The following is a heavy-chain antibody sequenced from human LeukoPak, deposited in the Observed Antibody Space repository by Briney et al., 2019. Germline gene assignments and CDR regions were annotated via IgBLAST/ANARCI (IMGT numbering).Heavy chain of an antibody. V-gene: IGHV3-30*18. D-gene: IGHD3-22*01. CDR3: ANAGLGPYYYDSSGPTPLDY. CDR1: GFTFSSYG. CDR2: ISYDGSNK. Sequence: EGSLRLSCAASGFTFSSYGMHWVRQAPGKGLEWVAVISYDGSNKYYADSVKGRFTISRDNSKNTLYLQMNSLRAEDTAVYYCANAGLGPYYYDSSGPTPLDYWGQGTLVTVSS. J-gene: IGHJ4*02.